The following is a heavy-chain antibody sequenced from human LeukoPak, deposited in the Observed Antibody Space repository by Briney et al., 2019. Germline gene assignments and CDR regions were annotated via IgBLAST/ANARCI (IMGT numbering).Heavy chain of an antibody. CDR3: AREDILTGFDY. J-gene: IGHJ4*02. V-gene: IGHV3-53*01. D-gene: IGHD3-9*01. Sequence: GGSLRLSCAASGFTVSSNYMSWVRQAPGKGLEWVSVIYSGGSTYYADSVKGRFTISRDNSKNTLYIQMNSLRAEDTAVYYCAREDILTGFDYWGQGTLVTVSS. CDR2: IYSGGST. CDR1: GFTVSSNY.